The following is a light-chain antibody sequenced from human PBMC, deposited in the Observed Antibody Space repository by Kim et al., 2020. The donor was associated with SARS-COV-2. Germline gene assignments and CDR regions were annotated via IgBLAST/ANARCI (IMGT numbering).Light chain of an antibody. CDR2: GAS. CDR3: QQYGSSPRM. V-gene: IGKV3-20*01. CDR1: QSVSGSY. Sequence: LSPGERATLSCRASQSVSGSYLAWYQQRPGQAPRLLIYGASSRATGIPDRFSGSGSGTDFTLTISRLEPEDFAVYYCQQYGSSPRMFGQGTKLEI. J-gene: IGKJ1*01.